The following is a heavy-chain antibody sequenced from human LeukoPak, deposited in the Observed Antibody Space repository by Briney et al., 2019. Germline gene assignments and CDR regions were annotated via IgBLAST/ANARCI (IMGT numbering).Heavy chain of an antibody. V-gene: IGHV4-34*01. CDR1: GGSFSGYY. J-gene: IGHJ5*02. CDR2: INHSGST. CDR3: ARTVQYCSGGSCYSWYLLADNWFDP. D-gene: IGHD2-15*01. Sequence: PSETLSLTCAVYGGSFSGYYCSWIRQPPGKGLEWIGEINHSGSTNYNPSLKSRVTISVDTSKNQFSLKLSPVTAADTAVYYCARTVQYCSGGSCYSWYLLADNWFDPWGQGTLVTVSS.